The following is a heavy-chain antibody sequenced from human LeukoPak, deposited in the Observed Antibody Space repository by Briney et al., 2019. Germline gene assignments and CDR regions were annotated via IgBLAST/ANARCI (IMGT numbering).Heavy chain of an antibody. J-gene: IGHJ5*02. CDR3: ARVSFFAAAGPFDP. D-gene: IGHD6-13*01. CDR1: GFTFSSYG. V-gene: IGHV3-33*01. Sequence: GGSLRLSCAASGFTFSSYGMHWVRQAPGKGLEWVAVIWYDGSNKYYADSVKGRFTISRDNAKNSVYLQMNRLRDEDTAVYYCARVSFFAAAGPFDPWGQGTLVSVSS. CDR2: IWYDGSNK.